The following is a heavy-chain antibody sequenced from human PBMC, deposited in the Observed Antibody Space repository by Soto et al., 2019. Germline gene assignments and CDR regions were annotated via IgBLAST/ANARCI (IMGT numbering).Heavy chain of an antibody. V-gene: IGHV4-39*01. D-gene: IGHD3-22*01. Sequence: TSETLSLTCTVSGGSISSSSYYWGWIRQPPGKGLEWIGSIYYSGSTYYNPSLKSRVTISVDTSKNQFSLKLSSVTAADTAVYYCARRLYYDSSGFEGGGMDVWGQGTTGTV. J-gene: IGHJ6*02. CDR3: ARRLYYDSSGFEGGGMDV. CDR2: IYYSGST. CDR1: GGSISSSSYY.